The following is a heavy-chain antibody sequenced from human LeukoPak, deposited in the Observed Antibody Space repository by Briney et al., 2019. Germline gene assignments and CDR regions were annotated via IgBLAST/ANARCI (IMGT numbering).Heavy chain of an antibody. CDR2: INWNGDST. Sequence: PGGSLRLSCAASGFTFDDYGMSWVRQAPGKGLEWVSDINWNGDSTGYADSVKGRFTISRDNAKKSLYLQMNSLRAEDTALYYCARRESSYQNYYYYYHMDVWGKGTTVTVS. CDR3: ARRESSYQNYYYYYHMDV. CDR1: GFTFDDYG. V-gene: IGHV3-20*04. J-gene: IGHJ6*03. D-gene: IGHD3-16*02.